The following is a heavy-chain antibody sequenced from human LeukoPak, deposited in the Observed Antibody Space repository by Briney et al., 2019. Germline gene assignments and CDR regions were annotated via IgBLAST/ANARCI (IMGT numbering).Heavy chain of an antibody. CDR1: GDSISTYY. Sequence: EPSESLSLTCSFPGDSISTYYWSWIRQSPGKGLEWIGHIYSSGNTDYNSSLKSQVTISVDTSKSQFSLRLSSVTATDTAVYYCARLRWQLVGPYFDYWGQGILVTVSS. CDR2: IYSSGNT. J-gene: IGHJ4*02. D-gene: IGHD1-26*01. V-gene: IGHV4-59*01. CDR3: ARLRWQLVGPYFDY.